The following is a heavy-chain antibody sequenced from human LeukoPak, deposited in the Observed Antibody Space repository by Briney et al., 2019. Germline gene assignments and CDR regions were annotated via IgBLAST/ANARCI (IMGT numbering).Heavy chain of an antibody. V-gene: IGHV3-7*05. Sequence: GGSLRLSCAGSGFQFNTYWISWIRQGPGKGLQWLGNIKEDGSETYYVGSLKGRLTISRDNAKNSSFLEMSSLGVEDTAVYYCARDVGRFCTRGSCFSDAWGQGTLVTVSS. CDR2: IKEDGSET. D-gene: IGHD2-15*01. CDR3: ARDVGRFCTRGSCFSDA. CDR1: GFQFNTYW. J-gene: IGHJ5*02.